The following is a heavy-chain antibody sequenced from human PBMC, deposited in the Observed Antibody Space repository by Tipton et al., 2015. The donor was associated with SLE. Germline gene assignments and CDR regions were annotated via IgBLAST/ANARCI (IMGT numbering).Heavy chain of an antibody. D-gene: IGHD5-12*01. Sequence: GSLRLSCAASGFIFRNYAMHWVRQAPGKGLEWVALIQYDASIQKYADSVQGRFTISRENSNNILYLQMDSLRPDDTAMYYCAKERLFRLRIPIDAPSDLDRWGQGTLVTVSS. CDR2: IQYDASIQ. V-gene: IGHV3-30*02. CDR1: GFIFRNYA. J-gene: IGHJ5*02. CDR3: AKERLFRLRIPIDAPSDLDR.